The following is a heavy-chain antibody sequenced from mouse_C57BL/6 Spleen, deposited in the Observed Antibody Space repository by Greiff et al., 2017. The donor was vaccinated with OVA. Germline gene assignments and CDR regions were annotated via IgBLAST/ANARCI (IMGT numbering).Heavy chain of an antibody. J-gene: IGHJ2*01. V-gene: IGHV1-69*01. Sequence: QVQLQQSGAELVMPGASVKLSCKASGYTFTSYWMHWVKQRPGQGLEWIGEIDPSDSYTNYNQKFKGKSTLTVDKSSSTAYMQLSSLTSEDSAVYYCARHYVSSFYFDYWGQGTTLTVSS. D-gene: IGHD1-1*01. CDR3: ARHYVSSFYFDY. CDR1: GYTFTSYW. CDR2: IDPSDSYT.